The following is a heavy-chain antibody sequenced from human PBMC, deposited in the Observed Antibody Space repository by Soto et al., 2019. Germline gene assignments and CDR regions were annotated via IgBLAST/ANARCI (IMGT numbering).Heavy chain of an antibody. J-gene: IGHJ4*02. V-gene: IGHV4-34*01. CDR1: GGSFSGYY. Sequence: SETLSLTCAVYGGSFSGYYWSWIRQPPGKGLEWIGEINHSGSTNYNPSLKSRVTISVDTSKNQFSLKLSSVTAADTAVYYCARANRGSSVAGNFDYWGQGTLVTVSS. CDR3: ARANRGSSVAGNFDY. D-gene: IGHD6-19*01. CDR2: INHSGST.